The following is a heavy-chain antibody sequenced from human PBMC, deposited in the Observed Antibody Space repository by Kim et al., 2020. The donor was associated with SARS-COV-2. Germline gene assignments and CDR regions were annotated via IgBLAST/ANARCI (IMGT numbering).Heavy chain of an antibody. CDR3: AREIVVVVAATLDGMDV. J-gene: IGHJ6*02. Sequence: ASVKVSCKASGYTFTGYYMHWVRQAPGQGLEWMGRINPNSGGTNYAQKFQGRVTMTRDTSISTAYMELSRLRSDDTAVYYCAREIVVVVAATLDGMDVWGQGTTVTVSS. D-gene: IGHD2-15*01. CDR1: GYTFTGYY. CDR2: INPNSGGT. V-gene: IGHV1-2*06.